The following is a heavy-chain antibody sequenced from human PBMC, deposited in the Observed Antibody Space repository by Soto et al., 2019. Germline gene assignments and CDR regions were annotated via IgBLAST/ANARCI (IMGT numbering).Heavy chain of an antibody. J-gene: IGHJ4*02. Sequence: PSETLSLTCAVYGGSFSGYYWSWIRQPPGKGLEWIGEINHSGSTNYNPSLKSRVTISVDTSKNQFSLKLSSVTAADTAVYYCARGRARYCSSTSCPRFGYWGQGTLVTVSS. CDR2: INHSGST. CDR3: ARGRARYCSSTSCPRFGY. V-gene: IGHV4-34*01. D-gene: IGHD2-2*01. CDR1: GGSFSGYY.